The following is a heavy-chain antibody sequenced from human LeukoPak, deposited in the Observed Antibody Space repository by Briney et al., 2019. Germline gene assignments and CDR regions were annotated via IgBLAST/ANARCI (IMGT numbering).Heavy chain of an antibody. D-gene: IGHD6-13*01. CDR3: ARDVTAAGTFDY. CDR1: GYTFTGYY. V-gene: IGHV1-2*02. Sequence: GASVKVSCKASGYTFTGYYMHWVRQAPGQGLEWMGWINPNSGGTNYAQKFQGRVTMTRDTSISTAYMELRSLRSDDTAVYYCARDVTAAGTFDYWGQGTLVTVSS. J-gene: IGHJ4*02. CDR2: INPNSGGT.